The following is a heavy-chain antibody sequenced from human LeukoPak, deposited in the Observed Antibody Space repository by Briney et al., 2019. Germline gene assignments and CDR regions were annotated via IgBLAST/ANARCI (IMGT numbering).Heavy chain of an antibody. V-gene: IGHV3-49*04. CDR2: IRSKAYGGTT. CDR1: GFTFGDYA. D-gene: IGHD3-16*02. J-gene: IGHJ4*02. CDR3: TTIITFGGVIRDY. Sequence: GRSLRLSCTASGFTFGDYAMSWVRQAPGKGLEWVGFIRSKAYGGTTEYAASVKGRFTISRDDSKSIAYLQMNSLKTEDTAVYYCTTIITFGGVIRDYWGQGTLVTVSS.